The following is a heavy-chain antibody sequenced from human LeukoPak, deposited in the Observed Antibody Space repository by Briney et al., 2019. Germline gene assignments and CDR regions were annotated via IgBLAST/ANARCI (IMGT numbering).Heavy chain of an antibody. Sequence: GRSLRLSCAASGFTFSSWAMSWVRQAPGKGLEWVSSMSDSGRSTYYKDSVKGRFTISRDNSKNTLYLQMNSLRAEDTAVYYCAKAHSSAWSPFDYWGQGTLVTVSS. CDR3: AKAHSSAWSPFDY. CDR1: GFTFSSWA. CDR2: MSDSGRST. J-gene: IGHJ4*02. V-gene: IGHV3-23*01. D-gene: IGHD6-13*01.